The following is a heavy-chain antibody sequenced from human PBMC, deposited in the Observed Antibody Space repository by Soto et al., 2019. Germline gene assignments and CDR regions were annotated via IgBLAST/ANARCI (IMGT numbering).Heavy chain of an antibody. D-gene: IGHD3-10*01. J-gene: IGHJ4*02. CDR2: FGVSGDTT. CDR3: ETVRRFGELSSLY. V-gene: IGHV3-23*01. Sequence: EVQLLESGGGLVQPGGSLRLCFAASGFTFSSYAMSCVRQAPGKGLEWVSAFGVSGDTTYYADSVKGRFTISRDNSKNSLYLHLGSLKAEETAVYYCETVRRFGELSSLYWGQGTLVTVSS. CDR1: GFTFSSYA.